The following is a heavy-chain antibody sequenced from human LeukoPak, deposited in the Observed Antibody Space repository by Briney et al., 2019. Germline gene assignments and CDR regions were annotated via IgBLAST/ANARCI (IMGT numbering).Heavy chain of an antibody. Sequence: GRSLRLSCAASGFTFSSYGMRWVRQAPGKGLEWVAVISYDGSNKYYADSVKGRFTISRDNSKNTLYLQMNSLRAEDTAVYYCAKDFKILVVGPFDYWGQGTLVTVSS. J-gene: IGHJ4*02. V-gene: IGHV3-30*18. D-gene: IGHD2-15*01. CDR3: AKDFKILVVGPFDY. CDR1: GFTFSSYG. CDR2: ISYDGSNK.